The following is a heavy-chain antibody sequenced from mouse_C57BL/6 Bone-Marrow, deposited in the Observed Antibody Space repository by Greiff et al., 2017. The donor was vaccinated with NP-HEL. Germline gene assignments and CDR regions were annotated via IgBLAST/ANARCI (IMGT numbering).Heavy chain of an antibody. Sequence: EVQLQESGAELVRPGASVKLSCTASGFNIKDYYMHWVKQRPEQGLEWIGRIDPEDGDTEYAPKFQGKATMTADTSSNPAYLQLSSLTSEDTAVYYCTLGAWFAYWGQGTLVTVSA. V-gene: IGHV14-1*01. J-gene: IGHJ3*01. CDR3: TLGAWFAY. CDR2: IDPEDGDT. CDR1: GFNIKDYY. D-gene: IGHD3-1*01.